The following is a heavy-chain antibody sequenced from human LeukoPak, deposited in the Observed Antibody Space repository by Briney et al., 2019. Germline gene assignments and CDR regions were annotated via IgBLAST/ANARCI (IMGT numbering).Heavy chain of an antibody. D-gene: IGHD3-16*01. V-gene: IGHV3-30-3*01. CDR3: ARGRLAYDY. CDR2: ISYDGSNK. J-gene: IGHJ4*02. Sequence: GGSLRLSCAASGFTFSSYAMHWVRKAPGKGLEWVAVISYDGSNKYYADSVKGRFTISRDNSKNTLYLQMNSLRAEDTAVYYCARGRLAYDYWGQGTLVTVSS. CDR1: GFTFSSYA.